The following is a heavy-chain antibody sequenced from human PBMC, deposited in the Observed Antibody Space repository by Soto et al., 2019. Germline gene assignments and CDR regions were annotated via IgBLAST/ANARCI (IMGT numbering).Heavy chain of an antibody. CDR2: ISPIFGTA. CDR1: GGTFSSYA. D-gene: IGHD4-17*01. J-gene: IGHJ6*02. CDR3: ARDSGGTTVAFGMDG. Sequence: QVQLVQSGAEVKKPGSSVKVSCKASGGTFSSYAISWVRQAPGQGLEWMGGISPIFGTANYAQKFKGRVTITADDSTSTAEMELRSLRSEDTAGYYWARDSGGTTVAFGMDGWGQGTTVTVSS. V-gene: IGHV1-69*01.